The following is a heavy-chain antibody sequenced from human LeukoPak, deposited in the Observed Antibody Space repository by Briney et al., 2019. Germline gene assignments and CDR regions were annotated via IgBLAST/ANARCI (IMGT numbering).Heavy chain of an antibody. CDR3: ARSADCSSTSCYAMDV. Sequence: GGSLRLSCAASGFTFSSYEMSWVRQAPGKGLEWVSYISSSGSTIYYADSVKGRFTISRDNAKNSLYLQMNSLRAEDTAVYYCARSADCSSTSCYAMDVWGKGTTVTVSS. J-gene: IGHJ6*04. CDR2: ISSSGSTI. CDR1: GFTFSSYE. V-gene: IGHV3-48*03. D-gene: IGHD2-2*01.